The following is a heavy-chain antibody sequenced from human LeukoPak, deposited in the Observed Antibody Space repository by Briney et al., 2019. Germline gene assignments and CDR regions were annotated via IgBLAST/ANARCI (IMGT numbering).Heavy chain of an antibody. CDR2: ISGYNGNT. Sequence: ASVKVSCKASGYTFTRNGICWVRQAPGQGLEWMGWISGYNGNTKYAQKFQGRVTMTTDTSTSTAYMELKSLRSDDTAVYYCARGIVVVTAIDQYYFDYWGQGTLVTVSS. V-gene: IGHV1-18*01. CDR3: ARGIVVVTAIDQYYFDY. D-gene: IGHD2-21*02. CDR1: GYTFTRNG. J-gene: IGHJ4*02.